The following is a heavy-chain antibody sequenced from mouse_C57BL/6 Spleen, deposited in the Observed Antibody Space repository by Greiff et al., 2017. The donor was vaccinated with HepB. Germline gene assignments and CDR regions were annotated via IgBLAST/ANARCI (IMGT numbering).Heavy chain of an antibody. V-gene: IGHV5-17*03. CDR2: ISSGSIII. J-gene: IGHJ2*01. D-gene: IGHD2-12*01. CDR3: ARRGSYYDYFDY. Sequence: EVKVEEPGGGLVKPGGSLKLPCAASGFTFSDYGMHWVRQAPEKGREWVAYISSGSIIIYYADTVKGRFTIPRDNAQNTLYLQMTSLRPEDTAMYYCARRGSYYDYFDYWGKGTTLTVSS. CDR1: GFTFSDYG.